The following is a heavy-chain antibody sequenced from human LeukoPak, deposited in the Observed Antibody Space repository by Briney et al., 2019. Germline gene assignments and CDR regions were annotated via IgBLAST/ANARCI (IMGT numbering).Heavy chain of an antibody. Sequence: GGSLRLSCAVSGFTVNNNFMSWVRQAPGKGLVWVSRINSDASSTTYGDSVKGRFTISRDNAKNTVYLQMNSLRAEDTAVYYCVRAGRIAVAGHNWFDPWGQGTLVTVSS. V-gene: IGHV3-74*03. CDR2: INSDASST. CDR1: GFTVNNNF. CDR3: VRAGRIAVAGHNWFDP. D-gene: IGHD6-19*01. J-gene: IGHJ5*02.